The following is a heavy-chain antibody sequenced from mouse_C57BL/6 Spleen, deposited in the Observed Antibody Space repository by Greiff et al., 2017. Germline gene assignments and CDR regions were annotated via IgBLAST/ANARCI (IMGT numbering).Heavy chain of an antibody. CDR1: GFTFSNYW. Sequence: EVKLVESGGGLVQPGGSMKLSCVASGFTFSNYWMNWVRQSPEKGLEWVAQIRLKSDNYATHYAESVKGRFTISRDDSKSSVYLQMNNLRAEDTGIYYCTGLYYYGSSSYYVDYWGQGTTLTVSS. V-gene: IGHV6-3*01. CDR2: IRLKSDNYAT. CDR3: TGLYYYGSSSYYVDY. D-gene: IGHD1-1*01. J-gene: IGHJ2*01.